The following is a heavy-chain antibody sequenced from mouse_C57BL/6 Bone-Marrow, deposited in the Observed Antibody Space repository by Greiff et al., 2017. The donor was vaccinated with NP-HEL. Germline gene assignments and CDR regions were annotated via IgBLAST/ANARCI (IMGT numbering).Heavy chain of an antibody. CDR3: ARRLRLYYFDY. V-gene: IGHV1-81*01. J-gene: IGHJ2*01. Sequence: VQLVESGAELARPGASVKLSCKASGYTFTSYGISWVKQRTGQGLEWIGEIYPRSGNTYYNEKFKGKATLTADKSSSTAYMELRSLTSEDSAVYFCARRLRLYYFDYWGQGTTLTVSS. CDR1: GYTFTSYG. CDR2: IYPRSGNT. D-gene: IGHD1-1*01.